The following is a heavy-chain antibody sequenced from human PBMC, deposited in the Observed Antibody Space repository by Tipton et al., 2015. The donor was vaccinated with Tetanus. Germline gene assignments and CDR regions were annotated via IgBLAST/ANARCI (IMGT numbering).Heavy chain of an antibody. J-gene: IGHJ4*02. CDR2: IKQDGSEK. Sequence: SLRLSCAASGFTFSSYWMSWVRQAPGKGLEWVANIKQDGSEKYYVDSVKGRFTISRDNSKNTLYLQMSSLRAEDTAVYYCAKVASGVVAAISYFDSWGQGTLVTVSS. CDR3: AKVASGVVAAISYFDS. CDR1: GFTFSSYW. V-gene: IGHV3-7*03. D-gene: IGHD2-15*01.